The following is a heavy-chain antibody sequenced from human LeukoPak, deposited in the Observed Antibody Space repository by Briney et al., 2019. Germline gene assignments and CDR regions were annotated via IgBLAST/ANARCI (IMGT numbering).Heavy chain of an antibody. CDR1: GASIRSDTYY. CDR3: ARLTGAIVVAQYAGDAFDI. D-gene: IGHD3-22*01. J-gene: IGHJ3*02. Sequence: SETLSLTCTVSGASIRSDTYYWNWIRQPPGKGLEWIGYISYSGNTYYNPSLESRVTISVDTSKNQFSLKLSSVTAADTAVYYCARLTGAIVVAQYAGDAFDIWGQGTMVTVSS. CDR2: ISYSGNT. V-gene: IGHV4-30-4*01.